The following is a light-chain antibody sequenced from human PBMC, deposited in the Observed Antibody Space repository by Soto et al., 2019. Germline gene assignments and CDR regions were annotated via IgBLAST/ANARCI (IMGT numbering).Light chain of an antibody. V-gene: IGKV1-27*01. CDR2: AAS. J-gene: IGKJ3*01. CDR1: QGIRNF. Sequence: DIQMTQSPTSLSASVGDRVTITCRESQGIRNFVAWYQQKPGKAPKLLIYAASTLQSGVPSRFSGSGSGTDFTLTINSLQPEDVATYSSQKYSSVPVFGPGTKVEIK. CDR3: QKYSSVPV.